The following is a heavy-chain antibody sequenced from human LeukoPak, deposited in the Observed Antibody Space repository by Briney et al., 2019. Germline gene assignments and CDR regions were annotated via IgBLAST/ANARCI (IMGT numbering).Heavy chain of an antibody. D-gene: IGHD3-3*01. Sequence: ASVKVSCKASGYTFTSYGISWVRQAPGQGLEWMGWISAYNGNTNYAQKLQGRVTMTTDTSTSTAYMELRSLRSDDTAVYYCARDRGTFGVVIIGGLFWFDPWGQGTLVTVSS. V-gene: IGHV1-18*01. J-gene: IGHJ5*02. CDR1: GYTFTSYG. CDR2: ISAYNGNT. CDR3: ARDRGTFGVVIIGGLFWFDP.